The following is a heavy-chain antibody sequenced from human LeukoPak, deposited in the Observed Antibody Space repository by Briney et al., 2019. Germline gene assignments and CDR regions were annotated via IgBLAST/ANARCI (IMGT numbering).Heavy chain of an antibody. Sequence: PSGPLSLTCTVSGGSISTYYWSCIRQPPGKGLEWIGYVCYSWSTNHNSSLQSRITISVDTAKNQFSLNLSSVTAADTAVYYCARVEGSCRGAGCYPFSVDDWGQGNLVTVS. V-gene: IGHV4-59*01. CDR2: VCYSWST. J-gene: IGHJ4*02. D-gene: IGHD2-15*01. CDR1: GGSISTYY. CDR3: ARVEGSCRGAGCYPFSVDD.